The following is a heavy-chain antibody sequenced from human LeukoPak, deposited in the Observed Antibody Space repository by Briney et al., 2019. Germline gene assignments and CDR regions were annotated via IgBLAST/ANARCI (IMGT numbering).Heavy chain of an antibody. J-gene: IGHJ3*02. CDR1: GGSISSSSYY. Sequence: PSETLSLTCTVSGGSISSSSYYWGWIRQPPGKGLEWIGSIYYSGSTYYNPSLKSRVTISVDTSRKQFSLNLSSVTAADTAVYYCARLVTTGRTDVFDIWGQGTLVTVSS. V-gene: IGHV4-39*07. CDR2: IYYSGST. CDR3: ARLVTTGRTDVFDI. D-gene: IGHD4-17*01.